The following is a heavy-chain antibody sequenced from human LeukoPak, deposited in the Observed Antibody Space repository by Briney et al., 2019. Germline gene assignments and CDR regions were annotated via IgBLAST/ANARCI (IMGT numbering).Heavy chain of an antibody. V-gene: IGHV4-39*01. Sequence: PSETLSLTCTVSGGSISSSSYYWGWIRQPPGKGLEWIGSIYYSGSTYYNPSLKSRVTISVDTSKNQFSLKLSSVTAVDTAVYYCARRSEGATNYWGQGTLVTVTS. CDR2: IYYSGST. CDR1: GGSISSSSYY. J-gene: IGHJ4*02. CDR3: ARRSEGATNY. D-gene: IGHD1-26*01.